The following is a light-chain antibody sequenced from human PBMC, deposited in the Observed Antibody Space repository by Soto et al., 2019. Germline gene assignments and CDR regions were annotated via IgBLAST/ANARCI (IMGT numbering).Light chain of an antibody. CDR2: KAS. CDR3: QQDNSYPWT. CDR1: QSISSW. V-gene: IGKV1-5*03. Sequence: DIQMTQSPSTLSASVGERVTITCRASQSISSWLAWYQQKPGKAPKLLIYKASSFESGVPSRFSGSGSGTEFTLTISSLQPDDFATYYCQQDNSYPWTFGQGTKVEIK. J-gene: IGKJ1*01.